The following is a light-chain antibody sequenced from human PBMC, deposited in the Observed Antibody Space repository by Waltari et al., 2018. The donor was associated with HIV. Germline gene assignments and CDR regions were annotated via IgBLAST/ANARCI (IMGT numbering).Light chain of an antibody. V-gene: IGLV3-19*01. CDR1: SLRTYY. CDR3: NSRDKSGYHLL. CDR2: GKN. J-gene: IGLJ1*01. Sequence: SSELTQDPAVSVALGQTVRITCQGDSLRTYYASWYQQKPGPPPVLVIYGKNNRPSGIPDRCSGSCSGNTASVTSTGAQAEDEADYYGNSRDKSGYHLLFGTGTSVSVL.